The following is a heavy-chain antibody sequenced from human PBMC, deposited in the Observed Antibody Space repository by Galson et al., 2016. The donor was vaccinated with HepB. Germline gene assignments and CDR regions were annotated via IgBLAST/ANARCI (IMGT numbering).Heavy chain of an antibody. V-gene: IGHV3-43*01. J-gene: IGHJ4*02. D-gene: IGHD1-26*01. CDR1: GFIFDDYN. Sequence: SLRLSCAASGFIFDDYNMHWVRQAPGKDLEWVSLISWDGGTIYYADSVKGRFTISRDNSKNSLYLQMDSLRTEDTALYYCAKAGLGELGSTFLDYWGQGTLVTVSS. CDR2: ISWDGGTI. CDR3: AKAGLGELGSTFLDY.